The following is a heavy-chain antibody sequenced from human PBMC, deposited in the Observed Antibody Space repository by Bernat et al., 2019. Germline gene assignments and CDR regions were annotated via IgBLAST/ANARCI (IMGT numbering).Heavy chain of an antibody. J-gene: IGHJ5*02. D-gene: IGHD4-4*01. CDR1: GFTFSDFS. CDR3: AGDPADSLTRNWFDP. V-gene: IGHV3-21*05. CDR2: ISRISSHI. Sequence: EMLLVESGGGLVKPGGSLRLSCTASGFTFSDFSMNWVRQAPGEGLEWLSYISRISSHIYYADSVKGRFTISRDNAKSTLYLQMNSLRADDTAVYYCAGDPADSLTRNWFDPWGQGTLVTVSS.